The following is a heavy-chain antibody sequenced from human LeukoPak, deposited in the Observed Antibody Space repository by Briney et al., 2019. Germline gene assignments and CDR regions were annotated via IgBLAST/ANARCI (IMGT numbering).Heavy chain of an antibody. CDR3: ARDRGSLRILAWFFDY. J-gene: IGHJ4*02. Sequence: GGSLRLSCAASGFPFSAYAMHWVRQAPGKGLEWVALISYDGSHEYYADSVKGRFTISRDNSNSTLYFQMNSLRAEDTAVYFCARDRGSLRILAWFFDYWGQGTRVTVSS. D-gene: IGHD3-3*01. CDR1: GFPFSAYA. CDR2: ISYDGSHE. V-gene: IGHV3-30*01.